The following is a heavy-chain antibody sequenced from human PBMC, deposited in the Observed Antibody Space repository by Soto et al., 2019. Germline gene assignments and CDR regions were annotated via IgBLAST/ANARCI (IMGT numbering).Heavy chain of an antibody. J-gene: IGHJ5*02. V-gene: IGHV4-31*03. CDR1: GGSISSGGYY. D-gene: IGHD3-3*01. Sequence: SETLSLTCTVSGGSISSGGYYWSWIRQHPGKGLEWIGYIYYSGSTYYTPSLKSRVTISVDKSKNQFSLKLSSVTAADTAVYYCARDHYDFWSGPINWFDPWGQGTLVTVSS. CDR2: IYYSGST. CDR3: ARDHYDFWSGPINWFDP.